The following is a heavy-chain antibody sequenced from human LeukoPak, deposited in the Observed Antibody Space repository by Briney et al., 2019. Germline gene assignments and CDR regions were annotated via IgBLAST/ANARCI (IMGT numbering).Heavy chain of an antibody. CDR2: ISGRGGNT. D-gene: IGHD1-26*01. CDR3: ARDPYSGTYSDYYYYYIDV. Sequence: GGSLRLSCAAYGFTFSSYAMNWLRQAPGKGLEWVSGISGRGGNTYYADPVKGQFTISRDNSKNTLYLQMHSLRAEDTAVDYCARDPYSGTYSDYYYYYIDVWGKGTTVTVSS. V-gene: IGHV3-23*01. J-gene: IGHJ6*03. CDR1: GFTFSSYA.